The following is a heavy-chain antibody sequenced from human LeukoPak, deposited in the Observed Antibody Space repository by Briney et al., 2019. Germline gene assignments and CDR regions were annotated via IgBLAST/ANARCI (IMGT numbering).Heavy chain of an antibody. CDR2: IYYSGST. V-gene: IGHV4-31*03. Sequence: PSETLSLTCTVSGGSISSGGYYWSWIRQHPGKGLEWIGYIYYSGSTYYSPSLKSRVTISVDTSKNQFSLKLSSVTAADTAVYYCASSYGSGSYSDYWGQGTLVTVSS. D-gene: IGHD3-10*01. CDR1: GGSISSGGYY. J-gene: IGHJ4*02. CDR3: ASSYGSGSYSDY.